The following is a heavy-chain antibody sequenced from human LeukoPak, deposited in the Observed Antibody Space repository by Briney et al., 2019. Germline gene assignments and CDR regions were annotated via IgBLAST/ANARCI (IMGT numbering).Heavy chain of an antibody. V-gene: IGHV3-30*02. CDR3: AKDLARPHVPLRESGHESAFDY. CDR1: GFTFSSYG. Sequence: PGGSLRLSCAASGFTFSSYGMHWVRQAPGKGLEWVAFIRYDGTSQYYANSVKGRSTISRDNSKNTLYLQMNSLTIEDTAVYYCAKDLARPHVPLRESGHESAFDYWGQGTLVTVSS. D-gene: IGHD5-12*01. CDR2: IRYDGTSQ. J-gene: IGHJ4*02.